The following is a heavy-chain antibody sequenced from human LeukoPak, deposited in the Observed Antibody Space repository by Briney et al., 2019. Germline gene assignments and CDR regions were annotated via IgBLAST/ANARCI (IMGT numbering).Heavy chain of an antibody. CDR3: ATPVGGVWSFDY. J-gene: IGHJ4*02. CDR2: IKQDESEK. CDR1: GFTFSNYW. V-gene: IGHV3-7*01. D-gene: IGHD2-15*01. Sequence: GGSLRLSCAASGFTFSNYWMTWVRQAPGKGLEWVANIKQDESEKYYVDSVKGRFTVSRDNSKNSVYLQMNSLRAEDTAMHYCATPVGGVWSFDYWGQGTLVTVSS.